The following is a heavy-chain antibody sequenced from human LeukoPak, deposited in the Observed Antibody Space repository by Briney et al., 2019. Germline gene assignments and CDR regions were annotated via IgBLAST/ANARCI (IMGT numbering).Heavy chain of an antibody. V-gene: IGHV3-7*03. CDR2: IKQDGSEK. J-gene: IGHJ3*02. CDR3: ATTYYYDSSGLDAFDI. D-gene: IGHD3-22*01. Sequence: GGSLRLSCAASGFTFSSYWMSWVRQAPGRGLEWVANIKQDGSEKYYVDSVKGRFTISRDNAKNSLYLQMNSLRAEDTAVYYCATTYYYDSSGLDAFDIWGQGTMVTVSS. CDR1: GFTFSSYW.